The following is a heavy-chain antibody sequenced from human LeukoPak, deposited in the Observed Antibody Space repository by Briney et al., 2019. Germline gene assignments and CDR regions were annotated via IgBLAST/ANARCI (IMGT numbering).Heavy chain of an antibody. Sequence: GGSLRLSCAASGFTFSDYYMSWIRQAPGKGLEWVSYVTGSGDIVSYADSVRGRFTISRDNAKNQLYLQMNSLGVEDTALYYCARDYCSGASCLRIQTLDSWGQGTLVTVSS. CDR2: VTGSGDIV. CDR1: GFTFSDYY. D-gene: IGHD2-15*01. CDR3: ARDYCSGASCLRIQTLDS. J-gene: IGHJ4*02. V-gene: IGHV3-11*04.